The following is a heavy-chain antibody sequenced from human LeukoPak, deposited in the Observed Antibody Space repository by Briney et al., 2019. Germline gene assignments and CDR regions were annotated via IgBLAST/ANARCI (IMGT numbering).Heavy chain of an antibody. Sequence: ASVKVSCKASGYSFTNYAMNWVRQAPGQGLEWMGWINTNTGNPTYAQGFTGRFVFSLDTSVSTAYLQISSLKAEDTAVYYCARDLNHDSSGWAAFDIWGQGTMVTVSS. CDR3: ARDLNHDSSGWAAFDI. CDR1: GYSFTNYA. V-gene: IGHV7-4-1*02. D-gene: IGHD3-22*01. CDR2: INTNTGNP. J-gene: IGHJ3*02.